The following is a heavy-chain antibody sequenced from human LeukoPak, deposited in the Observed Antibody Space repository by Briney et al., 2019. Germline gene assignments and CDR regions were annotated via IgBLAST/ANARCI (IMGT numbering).Heavy chain of an antibody. CDR1: GGSISGNTYH. Sequence: SETLSLTCTVSGGSISGNTYHWSWIRQPPGKGLEWIGYMYYTGATSHNPSLKSRVTISLDTSKNQFSLKLHSVTAADTAVYYCARFRGSGWYYFDSWGQGTLVTVSS. CDR3: ARFRGSGWYYFDS. CDR2: MYYTGAT. V-gene: IGHV4-61*01. J-gene: IGHJ4*02. D-gene: IGHD6-19*01.